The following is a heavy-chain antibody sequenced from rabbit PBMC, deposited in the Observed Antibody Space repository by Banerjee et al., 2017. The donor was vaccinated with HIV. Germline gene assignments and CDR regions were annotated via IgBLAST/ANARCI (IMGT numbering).Heavy chain of an antibody. CDR1: GFSFSSSYY. J-gene: IGHJ4*01. V-gene: IGHV1S45*01. Sequence: QEQLVESGGGLVQPEGSLTLTCTASGFSFSSSYYMCWDRQAPGKGLEWIACIYGGSSGNTYYASWAKGRFTISKTSSTTVTLQMTSLTAADTATYFCARDDAGYGYPLNLWGPGTLVTVS. CDR2: IYGGSSGNT. CDR3: ARDDAGYGYPLNL. D-gene: IGHD6-1*01.